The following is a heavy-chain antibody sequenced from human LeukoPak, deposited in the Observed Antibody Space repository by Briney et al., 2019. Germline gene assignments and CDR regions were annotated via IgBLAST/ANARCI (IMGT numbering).Heavy chain of an antibody. V-gene: IGHV1-2*02. CDR2: INPDNGGT. D-gene: IGHD3-22*01. Sequence: ASVKVSCKASGYTFTSYDINWVRQAPGQGLEWMGWINPDNGGTNYAQKFQGRVSMTRDTSISTAYMGLSRLRSDDTAVYYCARGQFYYFDSSACLCGAFDIWGQGTMVTVSS. CDR3: ARGQFYYFDSSACLCGAFDI. J-gene: IGHJ3*02. CDR1: GYTFTSYD.